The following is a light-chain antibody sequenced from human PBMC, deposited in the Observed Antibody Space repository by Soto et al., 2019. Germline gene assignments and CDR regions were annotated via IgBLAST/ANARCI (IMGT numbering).Light chain of an antibody. CDR1: QSNSSY. V-gene: IGKV1-39*01. CDR3: QQSYSTPPT. Sequence: DIHMTQSPSSLSASVGDRVTITCRASQSNSSYVNWYQQKSGQAPKLLIYAASSLRSGVPSRFSGTGSGTDFTLTITSLQPEDFASYHCQQSYSTPPTFGQGTKLEIK. J-gene: IGKJ2*01. CDR2: AAS.